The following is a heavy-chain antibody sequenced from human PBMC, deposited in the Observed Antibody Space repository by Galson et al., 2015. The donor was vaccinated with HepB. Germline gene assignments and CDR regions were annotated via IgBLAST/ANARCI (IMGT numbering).Heavy chain of an antibody. D-gene: IGHD2-2*01. CDR2: ISGSGGST. V-gene: IGHV3-23*01. CDR1: GFTFSSYA. CDR3: AKDCFCLRTAWYCSSTSCYGQGIDP. Sequence: SLRLSCAASGFTFSSYAMSWVRQAPGKGLEWVSAISGSGGSTYYADSVKGRFTISRDNSKNTLYLQMNSLRAEDTAVYYCAKDCFCLRTAWYCSSTSCYGQGIDPWGQGTLVTVSS. J-gene: IGHJ5*02.